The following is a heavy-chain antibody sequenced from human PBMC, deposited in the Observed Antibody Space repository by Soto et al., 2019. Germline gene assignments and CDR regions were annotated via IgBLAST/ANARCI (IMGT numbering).Heavy chain of an antibody. CDR3: AADVIAEGGDYDH. J-gene: IGHJ4*02. CDR2: IVVGSGHP. V-gene: IGHV1-58*01. D-gene: IGHD6-19*01. Sequence: SVKVSCKSSCLTFANSAVQWVRPSRGQRLEWMGWIVVGSGHPNLAQKFQDRVTLTRDMSTGTAYMELSSLRSEDTAVYYCAADVIAEGGDYDHWGQGTQVTVSS. CDR1: CLTFANSA.